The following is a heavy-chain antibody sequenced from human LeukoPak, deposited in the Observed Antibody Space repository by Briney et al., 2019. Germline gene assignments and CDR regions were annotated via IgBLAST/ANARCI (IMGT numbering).Heavy chain of an antibody. Sequence: SETLSLTCTVSGGSINSSNYYWGWIRQPPGKGLEWIGSIYYSGSTYYNPSLKSRVTISVDTSKNQFSLKLSSVTAADTAVYHCARDGQQLVRGDWFDTWGQGALVTVSS. V-gene: IGHV4-39*07. J-gene: IGHJ5*02. CDR1: GGSINSSNYY. D-gene: IGHD6-13*01. CDR3: ARDGQQLVRGDWFDT. CDR2: IYYSGST.